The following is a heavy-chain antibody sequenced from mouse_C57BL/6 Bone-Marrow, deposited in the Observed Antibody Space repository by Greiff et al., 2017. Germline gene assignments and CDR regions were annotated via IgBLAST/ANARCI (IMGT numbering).Heavy chain of an antibody. V-gene: IGHV1-64*01. CDR2: IHPNSGST. CDR3: ARSGISPWYFDV. Sequence: QVQLQQPGAELVKPGASVKLSCKASGYTFTSYWMHWVKQRPGQGLEWIGMIHPNSGSTNYNEKFKSKATLTVDKSSSTTYMQLSSLTAEDSAVYYGARSGISPWYFDVWGTGTTVTVSA. D-gene: IGHD1-1*01. J-gene: IGHJ1*03. CDR1: GYTFTSYW.